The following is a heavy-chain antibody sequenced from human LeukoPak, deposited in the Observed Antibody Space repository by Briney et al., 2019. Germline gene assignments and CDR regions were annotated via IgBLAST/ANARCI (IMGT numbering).Heavy chain of an antibody. CDR2: IKQDGSEK. V-gene: IGHV3-7*01. CDR1: GFTFSTYN. CDR3: ATRGFYGDYGVNYYYGMDV. Sequence: QSGGSLRLSCATSGFTFSTYNMSWVRQAPGKGLEWVANIKQDGSEKSYVDSVRGRFTISRDNAKNSLYLQMNSLRAEDTAVYYCATRGFYGDYGVNYYYGMDVWGQGTTVTVSS. J-gene: IGHJ6*02. D-gene: IGHD4-17*01.